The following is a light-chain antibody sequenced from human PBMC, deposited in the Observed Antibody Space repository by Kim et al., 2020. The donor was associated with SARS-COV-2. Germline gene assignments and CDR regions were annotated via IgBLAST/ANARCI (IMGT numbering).Light chain of an antibody. V-gene: IGKV3-20*01. CDR3: QQYASSLT. J-gene: IGKJ4*01. Sequence: EIVLTQSPGTLSLSPGERATLSCRASQSVSSSYLAWYQQKPGQAPRLLIYGASSRATGIPDRFSGSGSGTDFTLSISRLEPEDFAVYHCQQYASSLTFGGGTKLEI. CDR2: GAS. CDR1: QSVSSSY.